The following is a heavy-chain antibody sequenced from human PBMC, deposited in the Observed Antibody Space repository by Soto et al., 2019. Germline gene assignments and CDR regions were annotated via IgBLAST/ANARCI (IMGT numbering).Heavy chain of an antibody. V-gene: IGHV1-18*04. CDR2: INTDKGKT. D-gene: IGHD5-12*01. CDR1: GYTFSSYY. Sequence: ASVKVSCKASGYTFSSYYMNWVRQAPGQGLEWLGWINTDKGKTTYAQKFQGRVTMTADESTSTAYMELSGLRSDDTAVYYCARDKDRLQLGGNYYYILDVWGQGTTVTVSS. J-gene: IGHJ6*02. CDR3: ARDKDRLQLGGNYYYILDV.